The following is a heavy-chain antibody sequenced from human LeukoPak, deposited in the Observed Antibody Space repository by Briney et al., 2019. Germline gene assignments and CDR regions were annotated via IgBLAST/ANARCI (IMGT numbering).Heavy chain of an antibody. V-gene: IGHV3-11*01. D-gene: IGHD3-22*01. CDR3: ARDVHYYDSSGPLYGMDV. J-gene: IGHJ6*02. CDR1: GFTFSDYY. Sequence: GGSLRLSCAASGFTFSDYYMSWIRQAPGKGLEWVSYISSSGSTMYYADSVKGRFTISRDNAKNSLYLQMNSLRAEDTAVYYCARDVHYYDSSGPLYGMDVWGQGTTVTVSS. CDR2: ISSSGSTM.